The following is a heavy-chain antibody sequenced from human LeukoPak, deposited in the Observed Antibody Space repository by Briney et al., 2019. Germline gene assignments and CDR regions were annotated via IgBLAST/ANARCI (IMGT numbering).Heavy chain of an antibody. CDR1: GFTFDDYA. D-gene: IGHD3-22*01. V-gene: IGHV3-9*01. J-gene: IGHJ4*02. Sequence: GGSLRLSCAASGFTFDDYAMHWVRQAPGRGLEWVSGISWNSGSIGYADSVKGRFTISRDNAKNSLYLQMNSLRAEDTALYYCGTGGDSSGYYNPLDYWGQGTLVTVSS. CDR3: GTGGDSSGYYNPLDY. CDR2: ISWNSGSI.